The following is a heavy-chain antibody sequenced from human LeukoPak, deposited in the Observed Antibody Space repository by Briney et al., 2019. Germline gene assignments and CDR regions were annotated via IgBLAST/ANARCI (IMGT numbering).Heavy chain of an antibody. V-gene: IGHV1-69*02. CDR2: IIPILGIA. D-gene: IGHD3-10*01. J-gene: IGHJ4*02. CDR1: GGTFSSYT. CDR3: QWFGEFLHYFDY. Sequence: EASVKVSCKASGGTFSSYTISWVRQAPGQGLEWMGRIIPILGIANYAQKFQGRVTITADKSTSTAYMELSSLRSEDTAVYYCQWFGEFLHYFDYWGQGTLVTVSS.